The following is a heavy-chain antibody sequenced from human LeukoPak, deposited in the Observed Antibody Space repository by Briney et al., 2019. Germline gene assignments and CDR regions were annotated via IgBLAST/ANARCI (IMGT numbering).Heavy chain of an antibody. D-gene: IGHD2-21*02. Sequence: GGSLRLSCAASGFTFSSYGMTWVRQAPGKGLEWVANIMRDGSEKYYVDSVKGRFSISRDNAKNSLYPQMNSLRAEDTAVYYCARWAGPAYCGGDCYRLDYWGQGTLVTVSS. CDR3: ARWAGPAYCGGDCYRLDY. J-gene: IGHJ4*02. V-gene: IGHV3-7*01. CDR1: GFTFSSYG. CDR2: IMRDGSEK.